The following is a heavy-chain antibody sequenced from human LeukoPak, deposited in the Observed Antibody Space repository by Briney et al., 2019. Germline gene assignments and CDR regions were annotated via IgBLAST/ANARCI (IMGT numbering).Heavy chain of an antibody. J-gene: IGHJ6*03. V-gene: IGHV4-30-4*08. D-gene: IGHD2-2*01. Sequence: SETLSLTCTVSGGSISGGDYYWSWIRQPPGKGLEWIGYIYYSGSTYYNPSLKSRVTISVDTSKNQFSLKPSSVTAADTAVYYCARAGCTSCYGNYYMDVWGKGTTVTVSS. CDR3: ARAGCTSCYGNYYMDV. CDR1: GGSISGGDYY. CDR2: IYYSGST.